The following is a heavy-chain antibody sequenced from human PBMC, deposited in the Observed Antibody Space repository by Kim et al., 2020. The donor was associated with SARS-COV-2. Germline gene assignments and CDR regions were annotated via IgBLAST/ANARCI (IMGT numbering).Heavy chain of an antibody. CDR3: ARDRILYFGEYYFAY. CDR2: IWYDGSNE. D-gene: IGHD3-10*01. Sequence: GGSLRLSCAASGFTFSSYDMHWVRQAPGKGLEWVAVIWYDGSNEYYADSVKGRFTISRDNSKNTLYLQMNSLRAEDTAVYFCARDRILYFGEYYFAYWGQGTVVTVSS. J-gene: IGHJ4*02. CDR1: GFTFSSYD. V-gene: IGHV3-33*08.